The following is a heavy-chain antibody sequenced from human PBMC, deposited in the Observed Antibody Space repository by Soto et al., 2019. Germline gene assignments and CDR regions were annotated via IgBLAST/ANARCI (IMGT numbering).Heavy chain of an antibody. CDR1: GGSISSHY. D-gene: IGHD3-10*01. V-gene: IGHV4-59*11. J-gene: IGHJ4*02. CDR3: ARDYLRALDY. Sequence: PSETLSLTCTVSGGSISSHYWSWIRQPPGKGLEWIGYISHSGSTNYNPSLKSRVTISRDTSKNQLSLKLSSVTAADTAVYYCARDYLRALDYWGQGTLVTVSS. CDR2: ISHSGST.